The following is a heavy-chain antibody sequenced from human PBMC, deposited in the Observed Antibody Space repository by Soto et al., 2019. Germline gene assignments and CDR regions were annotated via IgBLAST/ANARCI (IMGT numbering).Heavy chain of an antibody. CDR2: ISGSDDRT. J-gene: IGHJ4*02. CDR3: TKDGRGIDIFFDS. Sequence: EVQLLESGGGLEQPGGSLRLSCVASGFTFSNYAMNWISQAPGKGLEWVSSISGSDDRTFFADSVKGRFTISRDNSKDTVFLQMNNLRVEDSALYYCTKDGRGIDIFFDSWGQGTLVSVSS. D-gene: IGHD3-9*01. V-gene: IGHV3-23*01. CDR1: GFTFSNYA.